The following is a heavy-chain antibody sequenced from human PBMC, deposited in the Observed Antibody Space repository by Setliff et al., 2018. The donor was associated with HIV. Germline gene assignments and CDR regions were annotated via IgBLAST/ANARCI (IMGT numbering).Heavy chain of an antibody. J-gene: IGHJ4*02. CDR3: ARRGNLLEGRQLDS. CDR1: GFTFSNHV. D-gene: IGHD1-1*01. CDR2: ISTSGGAA. V-gene: IGHV3-23*01. Sequence: GGSLRLSCAASGFTFSNHVMHWVRQAPGKGLEWVSAISTSGGAADYADSVKGRFTISRDNSRNNLYLQMNSLRAEDTALYFCARRGNLLEGRQLDSWGQGTLVTVSS.